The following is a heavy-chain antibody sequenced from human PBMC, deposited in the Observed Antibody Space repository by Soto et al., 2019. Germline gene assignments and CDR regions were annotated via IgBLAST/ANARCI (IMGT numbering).Heavy chain of an antibody. V-gene: IGHV3-64D*06. CDR1: GFALSSYA. D-gene: IGHD2-15*01. CDR2: ISSNGIST. Sequence: GGLRLSCSASGFALSSYAMHWVRQAPGKGLEYVSSISSNGISTYYADSVKGRFTISRDNSQNTLYIQMNSLRPDDTALYYCVKDEGFCTGGNCYSVARGGFDLWGQGTMVTVSS. J-gene: IGHJ3*01. CDR3: VKDEGFCTGGNCYSVARGGFDL.